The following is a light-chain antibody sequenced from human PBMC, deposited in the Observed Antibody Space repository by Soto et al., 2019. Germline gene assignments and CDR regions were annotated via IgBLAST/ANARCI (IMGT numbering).Light chain of an antibody. V-gene: IGKV1-5*01. Sequence: APSTGTVYIGESVTGTYRGRQSISSWLGWYQQKPGKAPKLLIYDASSLESGVPSRFSGSGSGTEFPLTISSLQPDDFATYYCQQYNSYPLTFGGGTKVDIK. CDR3: QQYNSYPLT. J-gene: IGKJ4*01. CDR1: QSISSW. CDR2: DAS.